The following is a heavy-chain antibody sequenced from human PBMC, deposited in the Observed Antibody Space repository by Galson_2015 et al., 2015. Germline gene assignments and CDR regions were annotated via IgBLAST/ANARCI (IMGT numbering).Heavy chain of an antibody. CDR2: IKQDGSEE. CDR3: ARFPKPYGVCFDC. Sequence: SLRLSCAASRFILSDYWMSWVRQAPGKGLEWVANIKQDGSEEYYVDSVRGRFTFSRDNAKNSLYLQMNSLRAEDTAVYYCARFPKPYGVCFDCWGQGTLVIGSS. CDR1: RFILSDYW. V-gene: IGHV3-7*01. J-gene: IGHJ4*02. D-gene: IGHD4-17*01.